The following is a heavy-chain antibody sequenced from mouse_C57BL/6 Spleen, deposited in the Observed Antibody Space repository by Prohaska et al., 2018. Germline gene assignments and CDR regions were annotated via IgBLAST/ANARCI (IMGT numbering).Heavy chain of an antibody. D-gene: IGHD2-5*01. Sequence: TFTDYEMHWVKQTPVHGLEWIGAIDPETGGTAYNQKFKGKAILTADKSSSTAYMELRSLTSEDSAVYYCTRSYSNSYWYFDVWGTGTTVTVSS. V-gene: IGHV1-15*01. CDR1: TFTDYE. CDR2: IDPETGGT. J-gene: IGHJ1*03. CDR3: TRSYSNSYWYFDV.